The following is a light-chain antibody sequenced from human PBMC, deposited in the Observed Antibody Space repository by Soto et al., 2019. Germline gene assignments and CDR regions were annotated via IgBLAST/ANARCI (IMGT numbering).Light chain of an antibody. CDR2: SAS. CDR3: QQRSNWPPVT. J-gene: IGKJ4*01. Sequence: EIVLTQSPGTLSLSPGERATLSCRASQSVSSNYLAWYQQKPGQAPRLLIYSASSRATGIPDRISGSGSGTDFTLIISRLEPEDFAVYYCQQRSNWPPVTFGGGTKVDIK. V-gene: IGKV3D-20*02. CDR1: QSVSSNY.